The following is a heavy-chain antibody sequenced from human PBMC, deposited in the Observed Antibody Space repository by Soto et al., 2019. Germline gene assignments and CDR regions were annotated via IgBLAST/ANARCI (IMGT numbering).Heavy chain of an antibody. CDR1: GFTFSSYA. V-gene: IGHV3-30-3*01. CDR3: ARGGGNSGAAFDS. Sequence: QVQLVESGGGVVQPGRSLRLSCAASGFTFSSYAMHWVRQAPGKGLEWVAVISYDGSNKYYADSVKGRFTISRDNSKNTLYLQMNSLRAEDTAVYYCARGGGNSGAAFDSWGQGTMVTVSS. J-gene: IGHJ3*02. D-gene: IGHD2-21*02. CDR2: ISYDGSNK.